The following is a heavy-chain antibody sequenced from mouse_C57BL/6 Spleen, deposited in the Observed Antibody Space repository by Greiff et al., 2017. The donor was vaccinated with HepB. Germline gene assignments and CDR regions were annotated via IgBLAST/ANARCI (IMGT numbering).Heavy chain of an antibody. Sequence: QVQLQQSGPELVKPGASVKISCKASGYAFSSSWMNWVKQRHGKGLEWIGRIYPGDGDTNYNGKFKGKATLTADKSSSTAYMQLSSLTSEDSAVYVCARDPYGSSYGDYWGQGTTLTVSS. V-gene: IGHV1-82*01. CDR2: IYPGDGDT. J-gene: IGHJ2*01. D-gene: IGHD1-1*01. CDR1: GYAFSSSW. CDR3: ARDPYGSSYGDY.